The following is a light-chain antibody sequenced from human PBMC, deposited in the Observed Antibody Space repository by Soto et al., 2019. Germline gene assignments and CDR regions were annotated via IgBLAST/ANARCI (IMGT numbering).Light chain of an antibody. CDR3: QQTYSTPGT. CDR1: QSINKY. J-gene: IGKJ1*01. Sequence: DIQMTQSPSSLSASVGDRVIITCRASQSINKYLNWYQHKPGKAPTLLIYAASSLHSGVPTRFSGSGAGTYFTLTISSLQHEDFATYYCQQTYSTPGTFGRGTKVEIK. V-gene: IGKV1-39*01. CDR2: AAS.